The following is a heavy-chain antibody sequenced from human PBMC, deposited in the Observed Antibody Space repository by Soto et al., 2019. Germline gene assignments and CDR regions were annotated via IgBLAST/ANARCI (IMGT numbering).Heavy chain of an antibody. CDR3: ATDITMIVVVEKYYFDY. CDR1: GFTFSSYA. D-gene: IGHD3-22*01. J-gene: IGHJ4*02. CDR2: ISGSGGST. V-gene: IGHV3-23*01. Sequence: EVQLLESGGGLVQPGGSLRLSCAASGFTFSSYAMSWVRQAPGKGLEWDSAISGSGGSTYYADSVKGRFTISRDNSKNTLYLQMNSLRAEDTAVYYCATDITMIVVVEKYYFDYWGQGTLVPVSS.